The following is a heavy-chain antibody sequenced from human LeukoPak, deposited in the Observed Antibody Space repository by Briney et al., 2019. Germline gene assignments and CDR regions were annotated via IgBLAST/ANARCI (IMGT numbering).Heavy chain of an antibody. J-gene: IGHJ4*02. Sequence: GWALTLSCAASGCTFSSYAMHGVGQAPGKGLEWVAVVSYGGSNKYYADSVKGRFNIFRDNSKNTLYLQMTSLRAEDKAVYYCERDTHYYYDRSGYLLLWGQGTLVTVSS. CDR3: ERDTHYYYDRSGYLLL. D-gene: IGHD3-22*01. V-gene: IGHV3-30*04. CDR2: VSYGGSNK. CDR1: GCTFSSYA.